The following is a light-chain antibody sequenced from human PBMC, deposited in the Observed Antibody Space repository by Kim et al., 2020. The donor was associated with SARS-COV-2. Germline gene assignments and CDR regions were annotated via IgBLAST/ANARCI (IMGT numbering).Light chain of an antibody. CDR3: AVWDDNLYGPL. CDR1: GSNIGAYT. J-gene: IGLJ3*02. CDR2: SNN. Sequence: QSVLTQPPSASGTPGQRVTITCSGSGSNIGAYTVNWYQRLPGTAPRLLIYSNNQRPSGVPDRFSASKSGTSAALAISGLQSEDEADYYCAVWDDNLYGPLFGGGTRLTVL. V-gene: IGLV1-44*01.